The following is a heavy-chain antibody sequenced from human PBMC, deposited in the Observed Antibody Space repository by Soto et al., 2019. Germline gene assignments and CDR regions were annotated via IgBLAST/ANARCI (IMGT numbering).Heavy chain of an antibody. D-gene: IGHD1-26*01. Sequence: EVQLLESGGDLVQSGGTLRLSCAASGFTFSNNGMTWVRQAPGRGLEWVSTIGGGGGWTYYADSVKGRFTISRDNSKNTLFLQMDSLRAEDTALYYCAKPRGGGSFTQWYLDVWGRGTLVTVSS. CDR3: AKPRGGGSFTQWYLDV. CDR1: GFTFSNNG. V-gene: IGHV3-23*01. CDR2: IGGGGGWT. J-gene: IGHJ2*01.